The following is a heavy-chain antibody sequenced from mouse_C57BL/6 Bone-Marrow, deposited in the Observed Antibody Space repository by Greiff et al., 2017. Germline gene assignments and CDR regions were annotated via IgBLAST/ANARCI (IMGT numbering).Heavy chain of an antibody. J-gene: IGHJ3*01. CDR3: ARLRRKLAY. CDR2: IYPGDGDT. CDR1: GYAFSSSW. V-gene: IGHV1-82*01. Sequence: VQLQQSGPELVKPGASVKISCTASGYAFSSSWMNWVKQRPGKGLEWIGRIYPGDGDTNYNGKFKGKATLTANKSSSTAYMQLSSLTSDDSAVYYCARLRRKLAYWGQGTLVTVSA. D-gene: IGHD2-12*01.